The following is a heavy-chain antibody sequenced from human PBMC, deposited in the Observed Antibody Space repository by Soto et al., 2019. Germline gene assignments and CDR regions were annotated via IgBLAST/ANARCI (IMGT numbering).Heavy chain of an antibody. D-gene: IGHD2-2*01. CDR2: IIPILGIA. Sequence: ASVKVSCKASGGTFSSYTISWVRQAPGQGLEWMGRIIPILGIANYAQKFQGRVTITADKSTSTAYMELSSLRSEDTAVYYCAREYCSSTSCYYYYYYMDVWGKGTTVTVSS. V-gene: IGHV1-69*04. CDR1: GGTFSSYT. J-gene: IGHJ6*03. CDR3: AREYCSSTSCYYYYYYMDV.